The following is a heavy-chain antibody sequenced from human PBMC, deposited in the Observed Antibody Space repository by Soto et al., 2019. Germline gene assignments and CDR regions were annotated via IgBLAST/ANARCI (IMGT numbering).Heavy chain of an antibody. CDR1: EFSFSSYE. Sequence: WRSLSLSFAASEFSFSSYEMHWVRQAPGKGLEWVSYISSSGGKTFYADSLKGRFTISRDNSKNTLYLQMNSLRADDTALYYCAKYWSGYRNYYGLDVWGQGTTVTVSS. D-gene: IGHD3-3*01. V-gene: IGHV3-23*01. CDR2: ISSSGGKT. CDR3: AKYWSGYRNYYGLDV. J-gene: IGHJ6*02.